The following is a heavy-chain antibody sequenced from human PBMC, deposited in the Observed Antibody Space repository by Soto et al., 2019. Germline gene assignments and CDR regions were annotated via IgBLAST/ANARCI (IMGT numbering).Heavy chain of an antibody. D-gene: IGHD3-9*01. CDR3: ATDILDF. Sequence: EVQLVESGGGLVQPGGSLRLSCAATGFMFSSYWMTWVRQAPGKGLEWVANINQNGSERYYVDSVEGRFTISRDNAKNSVFLQMNNLRDEDTAMYYCATDILDFWGQGTLVTVSS. V-gene: IGHV3-7*05. J-gene: IGHJ4*02. CDR2: INQNGSER. CDR1: GFMFSSYW.